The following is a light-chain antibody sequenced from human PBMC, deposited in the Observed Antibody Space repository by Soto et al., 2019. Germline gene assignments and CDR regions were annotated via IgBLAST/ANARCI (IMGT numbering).Light chain of an antibody. CDR1: QGMTNR. CDR2: DAS. CDR3: QQYETYPYT. V-gene: IGKV1-16*01. Sequence: DIQMTQSPSSLSASVGDRVTITCRASQGMTNRLTWFQQKAGKAPRSLIYDASHLQSGVPSRFSGSGSWTDFTLTISSLQPEDFATYYCQQYETYPYTFGPGTTVDIK. J-gene: IGKJ3*01.